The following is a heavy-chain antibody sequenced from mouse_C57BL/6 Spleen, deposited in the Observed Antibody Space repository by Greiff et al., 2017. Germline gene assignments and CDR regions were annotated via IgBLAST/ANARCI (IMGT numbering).Heavy chain of an antibody. J-gene: IGHJ4*01. D-gene: IGHD2-4*01. V-gene: IGHV1-69*01. CDR2: LDLSDSYT. Sequence: QVQLQQPGAELVMPGASVKLSCKASGYTFTSYWMHWVKQRPGQGLVWIGELDLSDSYTNYNQKFKGKSTLPVDKSSSTAYMQLSSLTSEDSAVYYCARGRYDYEGAMDYWGQGTSVTVSS. CDR1: GYTFTSYW. CDR3: ARGRYDYEGAMDY.